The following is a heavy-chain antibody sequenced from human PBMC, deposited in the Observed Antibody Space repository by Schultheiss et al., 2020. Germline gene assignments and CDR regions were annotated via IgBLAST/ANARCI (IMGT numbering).Heavy chain of an antibody. D-gene: IGHD6-13*01. CDR1: GFSLSTSGMC. CDR2: IDWDDDK. J-gene: IGHJ4*02. V-gene: IGHV2-70*12. CDR3: AHSGIAAAFFDY. Sequence: QTLSLTCTFSGFSLSTSGMCVSWIRQPPGKALEWLARIDWDDDKYYSTSLKTRLTITKDTSKNQVVLTMTNMDPVDTATYYCAHSGIAAAFFDYWGEGTLVTVSS.